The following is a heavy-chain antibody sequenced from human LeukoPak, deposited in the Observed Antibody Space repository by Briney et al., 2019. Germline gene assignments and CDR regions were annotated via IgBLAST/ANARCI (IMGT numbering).Heavy chain of an antibody. CDR2: INPNSGGT. Sequence: EASVKVSCKVSGYTFTGYYMHWVRQAPGQGLEWMGWINPNSGGTNYAQKFQGRVTMTRDTSISTAYMELSRLRSDDTAVYYCARVDTAMDYYYYYGMDVWGQGTTVTVSS. V-gene: IGHV1-2*02. CDR1: GYTFTGYY. CDR3: ARVDTAMDYYYYYGMDV. J-gene: IGHJ6*02. D-gene: IGHD5-18*01.